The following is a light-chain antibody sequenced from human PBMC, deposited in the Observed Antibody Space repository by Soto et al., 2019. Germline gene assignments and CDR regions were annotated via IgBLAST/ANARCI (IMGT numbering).Light chain of an antibody. Sequence: EVVLTQSPDTLSLSPGERATLSCRASQSISSDYLVWYQQKPGQAPRLLIYGASSRATGIPDRFSGSGSGTDFTLTISRLEPEDFAAYYCQQYGSSGTFGQGTKVDIK. V-gene: IGKV3-20*01. CDR1: QSISSDY. CDR2: GAS. J-gene: IGKJ1*01. CDR3: QQYGSSGT.